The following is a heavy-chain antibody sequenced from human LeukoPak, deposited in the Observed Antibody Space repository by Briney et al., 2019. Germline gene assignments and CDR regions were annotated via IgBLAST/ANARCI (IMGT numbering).Heavy chain of an antibody. CDR1: GYSFTSYW. CDR3: ASRITMVRGGMSSFDI. J-gene: IGHJ3*02. CDR2: IYPGDSDT. D-gene: IGHD3-10*01. V-gene: IGHV5-51*01. Sequence: GESLKISCKGSGYSFTSYWIGWVRQMPGKGLEWMGIIYPGDSDTRYSPSFQGQVTISADKSISTAYLQWSSLKASDTAMYYCASRITMVRGGMSSFDIWGQGTMVTVSS.